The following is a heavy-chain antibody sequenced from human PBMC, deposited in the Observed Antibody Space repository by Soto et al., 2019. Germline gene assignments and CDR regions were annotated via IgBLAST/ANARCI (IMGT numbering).Heavy chain of an antibody. Sequence: SVKVSCKASGGSFGKSAINWVRQTPGQGLEWLGGFIPVYRTLNYAQKFQGRVTITADESTGTAYMTLSSLASDDTAVYYCATGVIWIGYFTVDSWGQGXRVTVYS. CDR1: GGSFGKSA. CDR2: FIPVYRTL. V-gene: IGHV1-69*13. J-gene: IGHJ4*02. D-gene: IGHD3-3*01. CDR3: ATGVIWIGYFTVDS.